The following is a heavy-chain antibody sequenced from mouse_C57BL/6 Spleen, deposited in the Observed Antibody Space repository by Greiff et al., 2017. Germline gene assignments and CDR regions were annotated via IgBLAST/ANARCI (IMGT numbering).Heavy chain of an antibody. D-gene: IGHD2-13*01. V-gene: IGHV1-64*01. CDR1: GYPFTRYW. J-gene: IGHJ3*01. CDR2: IHPNSGST. Sequence: QVQLQQPGAELVKPGASVKLSCKASGYPFTRYWMHWVKQRPGQGLEWIGMIHPNSGSTNYNEKFKSKATLTVDKSSSTAYRQLSSLTSEDSAVYYCARGLGGFAYGGQGTLVTVSA. CDR3: ARGLGGFAY.